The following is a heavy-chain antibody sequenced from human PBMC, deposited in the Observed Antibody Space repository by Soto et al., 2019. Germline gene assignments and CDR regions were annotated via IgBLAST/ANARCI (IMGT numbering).Heavy chain of an antibody. J-gene: IGHJ6*02. CDR2: IYPGDSDT. V-gene: IGHV5-51*01. D-gene: IGHD3-3*01. CDR3: ARQYYDFCSVKTYYYYCMDV. Sequence: PGESLKISCKGSGYSFTSYWIGWVRQMPGKGLEWMGIIYPGDSDTRYSPSFQGQVTISADKSISTAYLQWSSLKASDTAMYYCARQYYDFCSVKTYYYYCMDVWGQGTTVTVSS. CDR1: GYSFTSYW.